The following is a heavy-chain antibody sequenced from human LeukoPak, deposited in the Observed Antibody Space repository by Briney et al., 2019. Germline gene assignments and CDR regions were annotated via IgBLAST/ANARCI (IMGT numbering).Heavy chain of an antibody. Sequence: SVKVSCKASGYTFTSYGISWVRQAPGQGLEWMGRIIPILGIANYAQKFQGRVTITADKSTSTAYMELSSLRSEDTAVYYCARTYYYDSSGYYPKPFDYWGQGTLVTVSS. CDR1: GYTFTSYG. V-gene: IGHV1-69*04. CDR2: IIPILGIA. CDR3: ARTYYYDSSGYYPKPFDY. J-gene: IGHJ4*02. D-gene: IGHD3-22*01.